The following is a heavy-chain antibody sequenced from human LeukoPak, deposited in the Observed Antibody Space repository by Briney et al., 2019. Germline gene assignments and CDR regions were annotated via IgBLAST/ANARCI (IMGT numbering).Heavy chain of an antibody. CDR2: IGTAGDT. CDR1: GFTFSSDD. Sequence: GGSLRLSCAASGFTFSSDDMHWVRHATGKGLEWVSAIGTAGDTYYPGSVKGRFTISRGNAENSLYLQMNSLRAGDTAMYYCARAGSGWYYFDYWGQGTLVTVSS. D-gene: IGHD6-19*01. V-gene: IGHV3-13*01. J-gene: IGHJ4*02. CDR3: ARAGSGWYYFDY.